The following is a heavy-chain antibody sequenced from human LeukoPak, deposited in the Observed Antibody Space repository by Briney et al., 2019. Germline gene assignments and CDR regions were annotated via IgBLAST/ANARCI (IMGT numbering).Heavy chain of an antibody. Sequence: SSETLSLTCSVSGDSISYFYWSWIRQAAGKGLEWIGRIHSSGSTDYNASLKSRVTISVDTSKNQFSLKLTSVTAADTAVYYCARAPGTTFDYWGHGNMVTVSS. D-gene: IGHD4-17*01. CDR3: ARAPGTTFDY. V-gene: IGHV4-4*07. CDR2: IHSSGST. J-gene: IGHJ4*01. CDR1: GDSISYFY.